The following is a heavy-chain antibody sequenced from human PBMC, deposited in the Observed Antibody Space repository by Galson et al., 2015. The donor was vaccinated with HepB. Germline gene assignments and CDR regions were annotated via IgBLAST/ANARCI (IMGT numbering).Heavy chain of an antibody. D-gene: IGHD3-22*01. J-gene: IGHJ4*02. Sequence: SLRLSCAASGFTFSSYWMSWVRQALGKGLEWVANIKQDGSEKYYVDSVKGRFTISRDNAKNSLYLQMNSLRAEDTAVYYCAREAGDSSGYYYDGWFDYWGQGTLVTVSS. CDR2: IKQDGSEK. V-gene: IGHV3-7*03. CDR3: AREAGDSSGYYYDGWFDY. CDR1: GFTFSSYW.